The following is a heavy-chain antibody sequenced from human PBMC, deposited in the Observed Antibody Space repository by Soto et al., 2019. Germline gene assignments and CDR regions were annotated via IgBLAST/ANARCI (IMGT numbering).Heavy chain of an antibody. CDR2: IYPGDSDT. CDR1: GCSFTSYW. J-gene: IGHJ4*02. D-gene: IGHD4-17*01. V-gene: IGHV5-51*01. CDR3: AITTVTRPRHFYFDY. Sequence: GESLKISCKGSGCSFTSYWIGWVRQMPGKGLEWMGIIYPGDSDTRYSPSFQGQVTISADKSISTAYLQWSSLKASDTAMYYCAITTVTRPRHFYFDYCGQGTLVTVSS.